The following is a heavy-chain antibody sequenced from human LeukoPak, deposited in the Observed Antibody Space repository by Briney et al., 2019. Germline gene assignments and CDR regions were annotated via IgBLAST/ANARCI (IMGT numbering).Heavy chain of an antibody. Sequence: GGSLRLSCVASGFTFANSEMHWVRQAPGKGLEWLSYMTKDGASIYCADSVRGRFTISSDTAENSLYLHMNSLRAEDTALYYCARGRLLRAESFSDLWGQGTLVTVSS. CDR1: GFTFANSE. CDR2: MTKDGASI. V-gene: IGHV3-48*03. D-gene: IGHD3-16*02. J-gene: IGHJ5*02. CDR3: ARGRLLRAESFSDL.